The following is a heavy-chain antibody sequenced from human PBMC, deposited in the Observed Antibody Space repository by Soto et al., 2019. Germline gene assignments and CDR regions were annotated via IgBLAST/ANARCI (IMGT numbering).Heavy chain of an antibody. D-gene: IGHD4-17*01. CDR3: ARVPLLYGGYWFDS. V-gene: IGHV4-31*03. CDR1: GGAVGTGGYY. Sequence: QVQLQESGPGLVKASQTLSLTCTVSGGAVGTGGYYWAWIRQHTGKGLEWIAYMFYVGATYYNRSLRSRISMSVDPPKNQVNLRMTSVTDADTAVYFCARVPLLYGGYWFDSWGRGTLVT. CDR2: MFYVGAT. J-gene: IGHJ5*01.